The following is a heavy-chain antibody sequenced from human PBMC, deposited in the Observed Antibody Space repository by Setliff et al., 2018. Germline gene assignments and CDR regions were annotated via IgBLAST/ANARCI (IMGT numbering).Heavy chain of an antibody. V-gene: IGHV4-38-2*02. D-gene: IGHD1-26*01. J-gene: IGHJ3*02. CDR2: IYYRGST. CDR1: GYSISSGYN. Sequence: SETLSLTCAVSGYSISSGYNWGWIRQPPGKGLEWIGSIYYRGSTSYNSSLKSRVTISVDTSKNQFSLKLSSVTAADTAVYYCARDRRIVGARHAFDIWGQGTMVTVSS. CDR3: ARDRRIVGARHAFDI.